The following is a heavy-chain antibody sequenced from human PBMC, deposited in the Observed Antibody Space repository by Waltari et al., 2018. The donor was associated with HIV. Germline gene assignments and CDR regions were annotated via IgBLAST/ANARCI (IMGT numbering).Heavy chain of an antibody. CDR2: INAGNGNT. D-gene: IGHD4-17*01. CDR3: ARDFWDYGDYDGDY. J-gene: IGHJ4*02. CDR1: GYTFPSYA. Sequence: QVQLVQSGAEVKKPGASVKVSCKASGYTFPSYAMHWVRQAPGQRLEWMGWINAGNGNTKYSQKFQGRVTITRDTSASTAYMELSSLRSEDTAVYYCARDFWDYGDYDGDYWGQGTLVTVSS. V-gene: IGHV1-3*01.